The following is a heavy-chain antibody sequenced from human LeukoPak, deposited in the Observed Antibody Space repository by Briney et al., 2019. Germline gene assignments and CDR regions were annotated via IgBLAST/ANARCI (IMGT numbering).Heavy chain of an antibody. V-gene: IGHV3-23*01. D-gene: IGHD2-2*01. J-gene: IGHJ3*02. CDR3: LGYCSRTSCLDAFDI. CDR2: ISGSGDST. Sequence: PGGSLRLSCAASGFTFTRYGMSWVRQAPGKGLEWVSSISGSGDSTYYADSVKGRFTISRDNSKNTLYLQMNSLRAEDTAVYYPLGYCSRTSCLDAFDIWGQGTMVTVSS. CDR1: GFTFTRYG.